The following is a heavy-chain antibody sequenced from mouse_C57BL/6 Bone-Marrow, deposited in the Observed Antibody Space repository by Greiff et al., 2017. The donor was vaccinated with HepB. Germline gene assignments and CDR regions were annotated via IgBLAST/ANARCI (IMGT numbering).Heavy chain of an antibody. CDR2: IDPSDSYT. V-gene: IGHV1-69*01. CDR1: GYTFTSYW. CDR3: ARHYGYDRGFAY. J-gene: IGHJ3*01. Sequence: QVQLQQPGAELVMPGASVKLSCKASGYTFTSYWMHWVKQRPGQGLEWIGEIDPSDSYTNYNPKFKGKSTLTVDKSSSTAYMQLNSLTSEDSAVYYCARHYGYDRGFAYWGQGTLVTVSA. D-gene: IGHD2-2*01.